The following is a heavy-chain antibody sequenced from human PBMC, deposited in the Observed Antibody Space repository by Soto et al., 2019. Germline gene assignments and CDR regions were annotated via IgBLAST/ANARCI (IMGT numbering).Heavy chain of an antibody. CDR1: GYSFTSYW. V-gene: IGHV5-10-1*01. J-gene: IGHJ4*02. Sequence: GESLKISCKGSGYSFTSYWISWVRQMPGKGLEWMGRIDPSDSYTNYSPSFQGHVTISADKSISTAYLQWSSLKASDTAMYYCAKTVADTADYWGQGTLVTVSS. D-gene: IGHD6-19*01. CDR3: AKTVADTADY. CDR2: IDPSDSYT.